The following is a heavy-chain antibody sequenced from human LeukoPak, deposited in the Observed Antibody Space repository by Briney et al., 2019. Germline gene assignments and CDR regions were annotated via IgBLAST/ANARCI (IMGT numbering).Heavy chain of an antibody. CDR2: IPYDGSDK. V-gene: IGHV3-30*02. CDR1: GFTFSSYG. D-gene: IGHD4-11*01. Sequence: GGSLRLSCAASGFTFSSYGMHWVRQAPGKGLEWVAFIPYDGSDKFYADSVKGRFTISRDNSKNTLYLQTNSLRAEDTAVYYCAAMTSVTTGDYWGQGTLVTVSS. CDR3: AAMTSVTTGDY. J-gene: IGHJ4*02.